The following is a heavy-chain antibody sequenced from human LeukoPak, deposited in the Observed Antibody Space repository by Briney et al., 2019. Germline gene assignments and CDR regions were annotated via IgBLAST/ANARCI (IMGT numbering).Heavy chain of an antibody. Sequence: GGSLRLSCAASGFTFSNTWMSWVRQAPGKGLGWVGRIKSNTDGGTTDYAAPVKGRFTISRDDSKNTLYLQMNSLKTEDTAVYYCTTSFFYCSGGSCVWFDPWGQGTLVTVSS. V-gene: IGHV3-15*01. CDR1: GFTFSNTW. J-gene: IGHJ5*02. D-gene: IGHD2-15*01. CDR2: IKSNTDGGTT. CDR3: TTSFFYCSGGSCVWFDP.